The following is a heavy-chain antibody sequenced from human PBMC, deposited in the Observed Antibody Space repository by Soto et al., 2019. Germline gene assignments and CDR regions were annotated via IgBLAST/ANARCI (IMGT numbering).Heavy chain of an antibody. CDR2: ISYDGSNK. CDR3: ARDLSNSKDIAVAGTFDY. D-gene: IGHD6-19*01. V-gene: IGHV3-30-3*01. J-gene: IGHJ4*02. Sequence: QVQLVEAGGGVGQPGRSLRLSCAASGFTFSSYAMHWVRQAPGKGLEWVAVISYDGSNKYYADSVKGRFTISRDNSKNTLYLQMNSLRAEDTAVYYCARDLSNSKDIAVAGTFDYWGQGTLVTVSS. CDR1: GFTFSSYA.